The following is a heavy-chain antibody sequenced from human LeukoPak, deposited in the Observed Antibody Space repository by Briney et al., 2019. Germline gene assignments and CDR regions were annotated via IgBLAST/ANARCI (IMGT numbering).Heavy chain of an antibody. J-gene: IGHJ4*02. CDR3: ARGVVFSGDH. CDR1: GFTFSNFW. D-gene: IGHD6-6*01. V-gene: IGHV3-7*04. CDR2: IHPEGNEK. Sequence: GGSLRLSCATSGFTFSNFWMRWVRQAPGRGLEWVANIHPEGNEKYHVESVKGRFTISRDNTRDLLFLQMNGLRVEDTAVYYWARGVVFSGDHWGQGTLVTVSS.